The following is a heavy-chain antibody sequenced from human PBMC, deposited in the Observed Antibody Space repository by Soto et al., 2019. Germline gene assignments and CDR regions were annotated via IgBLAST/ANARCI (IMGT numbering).Heavy chain of an antibody. J-gene: IGHJ6*02. V-gene: IGHV3-53*05. CDR2: IYSGGST. CDR1: GFTVSSNY. D-gene: IGHD1-26*01. CDR3: AKEMWELPYYYYGMDV. Sequence: GGSLRLSCAASGFTVSSNYMSWVRQAPGKGLEWVSVIYSGGSTFYADSVKGRFTISRDNSKNMVYLQMNSLRAEDTAVYYCAKEMWELPYYYYGMDVWGQGTTVTVSS.